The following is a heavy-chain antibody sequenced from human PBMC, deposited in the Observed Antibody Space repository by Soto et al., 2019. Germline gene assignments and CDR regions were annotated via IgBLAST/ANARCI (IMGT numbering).Heavy chain of an antibody. CDR2: INHSGST. CDR1: GGSFSGYY. Sequence: LSLTCAVYGGSFSGYYWSWIRQPPGKGLEWIGEINHSGSTNYNPSLKSRVTISVDTSKNQFSLKLSSVTAADTAVYYCARGRRLLWFGELLRPLGYYGMDVWGQGTTVTVSS. CDR3: ARGRRLLWFGELLRPLGYYGMDV. D-gene: IGHD3-10*01. V-gene: IGHV4-34*01. J-gene: IGHJ6*02.